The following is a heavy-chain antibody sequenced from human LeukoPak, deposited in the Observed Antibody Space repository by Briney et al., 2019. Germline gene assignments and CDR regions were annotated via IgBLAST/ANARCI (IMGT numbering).Heavy chain of an antibody. V-gene: IGHV3-30*02. J-gene: IGHJ4*02. CDR2: IRYDGSNK. Sequence: AGGSLRLSCAASGFTFSSYGMHWVRQAPGKGLEWVAFIRYDGSNKYYADSGKGRFTISRDNSKNTLYLQMNSLRAEDTAVYYCARRSGIAVAGAFDYWGQGTLVTVSS. CDR3: ARRSGIAVAGAFDY. CDR1: GFTFSSYG. D-gene: IGHD6-19*01.